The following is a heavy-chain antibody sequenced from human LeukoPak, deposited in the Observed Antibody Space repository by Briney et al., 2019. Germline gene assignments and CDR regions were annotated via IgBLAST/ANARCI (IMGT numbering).Heavy chain of an antibody. J-gene: IGHJ1*01. CDR2: IIPIFGTA. Sequence: GASVKVSCKASGGTFSSYAISWVRQAPGQGLEWMGRIIPIFGTANYAQKFQGRVTITTDESTSTAYMELSSLRSEDTAVYYCARAPTNYYDSSGYHEYFQHWGQGTLVTVSS. D-gene: IGHD3-22*01. V-gene: IGHV1-69*05. CDR1: GGTFSSYA. CDR3: ARAPTNYYDSSGYHEYFQH.